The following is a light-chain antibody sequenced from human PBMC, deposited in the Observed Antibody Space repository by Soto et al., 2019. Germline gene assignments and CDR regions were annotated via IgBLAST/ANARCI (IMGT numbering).Light chain of an antibody. CDR3: QQYDNLLRT. J-gene: IGKJ2*01. CDR2: DAS. Sequence: DIQMTQSPSSLSASVGDRVTITCQASQDISNYLNWYQQKPGKAPKLLIYDASNLETGVPSRFSGSGFGTDFTFTISSLQPEDIATYYCQQYDNLLRTFGQGTKLEIK. V-gene: IGKV1-33*01. CDR1: QDISNY.